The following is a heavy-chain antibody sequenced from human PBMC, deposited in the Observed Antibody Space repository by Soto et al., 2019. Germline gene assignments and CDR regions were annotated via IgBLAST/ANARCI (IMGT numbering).Heavy chain of an antibody. V-gene: IGHV3-33*01. J-gene: IGHJ4*02. CDR1: GFTFSSYG. D-gene: IGHD1-26*01. CDR3: AAWEVRGFDY. CDR2: IWYDGSNK. Sequence: QVQLVESGGGVVQPGRSLRLSCAASGFTFSSYGMHWVRQAPGKGLEWVAVIWYDGSNKYYADSVKGRLTISRDNSKNTLYLQMNSLRAEDTAVYYCAAWEVRGFDYWGQGTLVTVSS.